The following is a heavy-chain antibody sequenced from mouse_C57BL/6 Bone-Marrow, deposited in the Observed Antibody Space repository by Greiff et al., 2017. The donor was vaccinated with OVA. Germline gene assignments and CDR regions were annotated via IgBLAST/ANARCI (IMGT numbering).Heavy chain of an antibody. Sequence: VQLQQSGAELVRPGASVKLSCTASGFNIKDDYMHWVKQRPEQGLEWIGWIDPENGDTEYASKFQGKTTITADTTSNTAYLQLSSLTSEDTAVYYCTTSRQRRIPEAMDYWGQGTSVTVSA. CDR1: GFNIKDDY. V-gene: IGHV14-4*01. CDR3: TTSRQRRIPEAMDY. CDR2: IDPENGDT. J-gene: IGHJ4*01. D-gene: IGHD3-2*02.